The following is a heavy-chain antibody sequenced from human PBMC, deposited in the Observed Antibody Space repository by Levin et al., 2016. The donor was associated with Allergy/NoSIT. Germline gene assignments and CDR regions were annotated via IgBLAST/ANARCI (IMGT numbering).Heavy chain of an antibody. V-gene: IGHV3-33*01. CDR3: ARLFSVVESSGYYGWGVCDH. D-gene: IGHD3-22*01. CDR2: IWDDGTNK. Sequence: WIRQPPGKGLEWVAVIWDDGTNKYYGASVQGRFRISRDNSKSTVYLEMNRVRAEDTAVYYCARLFSVVESSGYYGWGVCDHWGQGTLVTVSS. J-gene: IGHJ5*02.